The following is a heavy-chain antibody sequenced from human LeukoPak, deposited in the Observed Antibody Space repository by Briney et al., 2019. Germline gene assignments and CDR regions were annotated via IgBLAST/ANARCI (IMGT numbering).Heavy chain of an antibody. Sequence: GGSLRLSCEAPGITLSTYWMTWVRQAPGKGLEWVATIKYDGSETYYVDSVRGRFSISRDNAKNSLYLQMNSLRAEDTAVYYCARDSTLSNYWGQGTLVTVSS. CDR3: ARDSTLSNY. CDR2: IKYDGSET. V-gene: IGHV3-7*04. CDR1: GITLSTYW. J-gene: IGHJ4*02. D-gene: IGHD3-16*01.